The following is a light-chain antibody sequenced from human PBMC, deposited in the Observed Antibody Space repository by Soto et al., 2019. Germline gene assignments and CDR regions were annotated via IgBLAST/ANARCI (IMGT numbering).Light chain of an antibody. CDR2: EVN. CDR3: CSSGGSPTYV. Sequence: QSVLTQPASVSGSPGQSITISCTGTSSNVGSYKLVSWYQQHPGKAPKLMIFEVNKRPSGVSNRFPGSKSGNTASLTISGLKVEDEADYYCCSSGGSPTYVFGTGTKGTVL. CDR1: SSNVGSYKL. V-gene: IGLV2-23*02. J-gene: IGLJ1*01.